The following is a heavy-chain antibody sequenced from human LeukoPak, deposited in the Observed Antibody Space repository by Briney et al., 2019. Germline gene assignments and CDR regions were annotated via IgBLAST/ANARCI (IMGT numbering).Heavy chain of an antibody. V-gene: IGHV1-18*04. CDR1: GYTFTGYY. CDR3: ARVFESAYCSGGSCFDY. J-gene: IGHJ4*02. CDR2: ISAYNGNT. D-gene: IGHD2-15*01. Sequence: ASVKVSCKASGYTFTGYYMHWVRQAPGQGLEWMGWISAYNGNTNYAQKLQGRVTMTTDTSTSTAYMELRSLRSDGTAVYYCARVFESAYCSGGSCFDYWGQGTLVTVSS.